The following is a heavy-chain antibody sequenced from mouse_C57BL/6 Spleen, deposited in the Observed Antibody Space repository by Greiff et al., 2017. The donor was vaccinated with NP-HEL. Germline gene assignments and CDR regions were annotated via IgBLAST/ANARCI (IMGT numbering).Heavy chain of an antibody. J-gene: IGHJ3*01. D-gene: IGHD1-1*01. V-gene: IGHV1-80*01. CDR2: IYPGDGDT. Sequence: VQLQQSGAELVKPGASVKISCKASGYAFSSYWMNWVKQRPGKGLEWIGQIYPGDGDTNYNGKFKGKATLTADKSSSTAYMQLSSLTSEDSAVYFCAREYYYGSSLFAYWGQGTLVTVSA. CDR3: AREYYYGSSLFAY. CDR1: GYAFSSYW.